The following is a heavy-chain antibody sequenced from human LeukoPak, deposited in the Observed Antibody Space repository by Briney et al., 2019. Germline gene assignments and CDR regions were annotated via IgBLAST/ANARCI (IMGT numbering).Heavy chain of an antibody. Sequence: SGPTLVNPTQTLTLTCTFSGFSLSTTGVAVGWIRQPPGKALEWLALIFWDDDKKYSPSLRGRVTVTKDTSNNQVVLTMTNMDPVDTATYYCSHRHNLGVTGPVVTFDSWGQGTLVTVSS. J-gene: IGHJ5*01. D-gene: IGHD2-21*02. CDR2: IFWDDDK. V-gene: IGHV2-5*02. CDR1: GFSLSTTGVA. CDR3: SHRHNLGVTGPVVTFDS.